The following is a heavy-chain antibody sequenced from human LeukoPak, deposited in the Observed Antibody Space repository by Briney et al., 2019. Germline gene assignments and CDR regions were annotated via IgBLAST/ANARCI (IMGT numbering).Heavy chain of an antibody. Sequence: GGSLRLSCAASGFTFSSYTMNWVRQAPGKGLEWVSAISGSGGSTYYADSGNGRFTSSIDNSKNTRYLQMNSLRAEDTAVYYCAKDKEGYSSSWGPNYFDYWGQGTLVTVSS. V-gene: IGHV3-23*01. J-gene: IGHJ4*02. CDR1: GFTFSSYT. CDR2: ISGSGGST. CDR3: AKDKEGYSSSWGPNYFDY. D-gene: IGHD6-13*01.